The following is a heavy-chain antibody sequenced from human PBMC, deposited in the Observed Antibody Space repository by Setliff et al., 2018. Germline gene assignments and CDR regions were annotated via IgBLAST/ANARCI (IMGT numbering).Heavy chain of an antibody. CDR2: MYYSGTS. CDR3: TKVWGYSYGYSDS. J-gene: IGHJ5*01. D-gene: IGHD5-18*01. Sequence: SETLSLTCSVSGGSISSDSYYWGWFRQPPGKGLEWIGSMYYSGTSYYNTSLESRVTISLETPKNQFSLKLTSVTAADTAVYYCTKVWGYSYGYSDSWGQGTLVTVSS. V-gene: IGHV4-39*07. CDR1: GGSISSDSYY.